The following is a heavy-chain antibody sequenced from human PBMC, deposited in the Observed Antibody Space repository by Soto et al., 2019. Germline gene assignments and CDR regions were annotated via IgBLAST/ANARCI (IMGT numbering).Heavy chain of an antibody. J-gene: IGHJ6*02. Sequence: SETLSLTCTVSGGSISSSSYYWGWIRQPPGKGLEWIGYIYYSGSPYYNPSLKSRVTISVDTSKNQFSLKLSSVAAADTAVYYCAVPAASVAGASGSYYYYGMDVWGQGTTVTVSS. D-gene: IGHD6-19*01. V-gene: IGHV4-39*01. CDR3: AVPAASVAGASGSYYYYGMDV. CDR1: GGSISSSSYY. CDR2: IYYSGSP.